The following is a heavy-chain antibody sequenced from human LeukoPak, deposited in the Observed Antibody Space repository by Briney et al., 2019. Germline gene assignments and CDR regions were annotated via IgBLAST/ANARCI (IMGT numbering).Heavy chain of an antibody. D-gene: IGHD3-16*01. CDR2: IYYSGST. CDR3: ARVPVDTFELSY. CDR1: GSSISSYY. Sequence: SETLSLTCTVSGSSISSYYWSWIRQPPGKGLEWIGYIYYSGSTNYNPSLKSRVTISVDTSKNQFSLKLSSVTAADTAVYYCARVPVDTFELSYWGQGTLVTVSS. V-gene: IGHV4-59*01. J-gene: IGHJ4*02.